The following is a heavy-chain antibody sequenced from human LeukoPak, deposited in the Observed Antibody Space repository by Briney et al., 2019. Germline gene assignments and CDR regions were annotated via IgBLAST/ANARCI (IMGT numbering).Heavy chain of an antibody. D-gene: IGHD6-13*01. Sequence: ASVKVSCKASGYTFTSYGISWVRQAPGQGLEWMGWISAYSGNTNYAQKLQGRVTMTTDTSTSTAYMELRSLRSDDTAVYYCARGSGYRSSWYPGGENWFDPWGQGTLVTVSS. J-gene: IGHJ5*02. V-gene: IGHV1-18*01. CDR1: GYTFTSYG. CDR2: ISAYSGNT. CDR3: ARGSGYRSSWYPGGENWFDP.